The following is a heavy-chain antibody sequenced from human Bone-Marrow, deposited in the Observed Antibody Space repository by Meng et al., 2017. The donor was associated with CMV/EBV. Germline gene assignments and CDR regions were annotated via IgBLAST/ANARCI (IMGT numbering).Heavy chain of an antibody. CDR1: GYTFTSYG. D-gene: IGHD3-3*01. J-gene: IGHJ4*02. Sequence: ASVKVSCKASGYTFTSYGISWVRQAPGQGLEWMGWISAYNGNTNYARKLQGRVTMTTDTSTSTAYMELRSLRSDDTAFYYCITIFAGASKWGRGTLVTVSS. CDR3: ITIFAGASK. V-gene: IGHV1-18*01. CDR2: ISAYNGNT.